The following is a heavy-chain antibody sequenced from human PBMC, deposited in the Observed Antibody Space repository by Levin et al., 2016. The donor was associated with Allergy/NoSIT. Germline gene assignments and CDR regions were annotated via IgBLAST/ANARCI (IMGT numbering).Heavy chain of an antibody. CDR1: GYTFTIHY. Sequence: ASVKVSFKASGYTFTIHYMHWVRQAPGQGLEWMGIINPSGGSTSYAQKFQGRVTMTRDTSTSTVHMELSSLRSDDTAVYYCARTSTRHPGYYYYYYMDVWGKGTTVTVSS. CDR2: INPSGGST. J-gene: IGHJ6*03. V-gene: IGHV1-46*01. D-gene: IGHD6-6*01. CDR3: ARTSTRHPGYYYYYYMDV.